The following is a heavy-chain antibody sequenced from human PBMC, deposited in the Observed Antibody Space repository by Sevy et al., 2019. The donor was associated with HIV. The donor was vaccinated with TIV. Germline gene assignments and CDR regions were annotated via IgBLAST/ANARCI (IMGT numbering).Heavy chain of an antibody. J-gene: IGHJ4*02. Sequence: SETLSLTCTVSGASISSSGYYWGLIRQPPGKGLEWIASIRYSGETFYNPSLRSRVTISADTSKNQFSLQLSSGTAADTAIYFCAGPILTYNSGWSYYDYWGQGTVVTVSS. CDR3: AGPILTYNSGWSYYDY. CDR2: IRYSGET. CDR1: GASISSSGYY. D-gene: IGHD6-19*01. V-gene: IGHV4-39*01.